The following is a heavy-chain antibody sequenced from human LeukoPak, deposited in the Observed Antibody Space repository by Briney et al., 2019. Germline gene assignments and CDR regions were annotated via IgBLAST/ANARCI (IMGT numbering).Heavy chain of an antibody. J-gene: IGHJ5*02. CDR2: ISGSGGST. CDR3: AKGSRSGSYSFSAFDP. D-gene: IGHD3-10*01. CDR1: GFTFSSYA. Sequence: GGSLRLSCAASGFTFSSYAMSWVRQAPGKGLEWVSAISGSGGSTYYADSVKGRFTISRDNSKNTLYLQMNSLRAEDMAVYYCAKGSRSGSYSFSAFDPWGQGTLVTVSS. V-gene: IGHV3-23*01.